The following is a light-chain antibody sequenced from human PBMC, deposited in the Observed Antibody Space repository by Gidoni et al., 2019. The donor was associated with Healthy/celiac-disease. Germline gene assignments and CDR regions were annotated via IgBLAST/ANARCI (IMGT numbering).Light chain of an antibody. CDR1: QSISSY. J-gene: IGKJ4*01. Sequence: DIQMTQSPSSLSASVGDRVPITCRASQSISSYLNWYQQKPGKAPKLLIYAASSLQSGVPSRFSGSGSRTDFTLTISSLQPEDFATYYCQQSYSTLLLTFGGGTKVEIK. CDR2: AAS. CDR3: QQSYSTLLLT. V-gene: IGKV1-39*01.